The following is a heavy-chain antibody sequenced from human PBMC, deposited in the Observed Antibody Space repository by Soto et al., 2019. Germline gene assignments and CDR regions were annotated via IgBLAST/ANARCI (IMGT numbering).Heavy chain of an antibody. CDR2: INSDGSST. V-gene: IGHV3-74*01. CDR3: VRGSGRYCPIDY. D-gene: IGHD1-26*01. CDR1: GFTFSSYW. J-gene: IGHJ4*02. Sequence: EVQLVESGGGLVQPGGSLRLSCAASGFTFSSYWMHWVRQAPGKGLVWVSRINSDGSSTSYADSVKGRFTISRDNAKNTLYLQTNSRGDEGTSVYDCVRGSGRYCPIDYWGQGTLVTVSS.